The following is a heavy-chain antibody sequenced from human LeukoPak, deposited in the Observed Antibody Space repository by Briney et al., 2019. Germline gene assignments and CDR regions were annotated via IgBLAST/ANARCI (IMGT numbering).Heavy chain of an antibody. Sequence: GGSLRLSCAASGFTFSSYAMSWVRQAPGKGLEWVSAISGSGSSTYDADSVKGRFTISRDNSKNTLYLQMNSLRAEDSAVYYCAKDRGSGSSYFGNYFDPWGQGTLVTVSS. D-gene: IGHD3-10*01. CDR1: GFTFSSYA. J-gene: IGHJ5*02. V-gene: IGHV3-23*01. CDR2: ISGSGSST. CDR3: AKDRGSGSSYFGNYFDP.